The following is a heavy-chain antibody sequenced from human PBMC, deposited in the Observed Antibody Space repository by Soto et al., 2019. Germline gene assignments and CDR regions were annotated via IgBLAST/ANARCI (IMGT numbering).Heavy chain of an antibody. CDR3: AISSRAYSFGCFDD. J-gene: IGHJ4*02. D-gene: IGHD5-18*01. Sequence: GGSLRLSCAASGFIFGAYAITWVRQAPGKGLEWVSTIVGNGYDTYYPDSVKGRFTISRDDSKNTLCLQLNSLRAEDTAIYYCAISSRAYSFGCFDDRGQGASVTVSS. V-gene: IGHV3-23*01. CDR2: IVGNGYDT. CDR1: GFIFGAYA.